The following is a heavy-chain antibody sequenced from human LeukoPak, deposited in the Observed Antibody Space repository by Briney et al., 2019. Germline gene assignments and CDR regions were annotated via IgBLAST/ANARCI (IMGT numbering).Heavy chain of an antibody. CDR2: MQTNGNT. J-gene: IGHJ4*02. V-gene: IGHV4-61*02. CDR1: GGSITSGSYF. D-gene: IGHD1-26*01. Sequence: SETLSLTCTVSGGSITSGSYFWTWIRQPTGKGLEWLGRMQTNGNTNYNPSLKSRVAISIDTSKNQFSLQLSSVTAADTAVYYCARGLSNAWEVQAYWGQGTLVTVSS. CDR3: ARGLSNAWEVQAY.